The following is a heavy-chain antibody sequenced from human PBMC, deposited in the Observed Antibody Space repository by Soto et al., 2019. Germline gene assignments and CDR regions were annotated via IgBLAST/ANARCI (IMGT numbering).Heavy chain of an antibody. Sequence: GASVKVSCKASGGTFSSYAIGWVRQAPGQGLEWMGGIIPIFGTANYAQKFQGRVTITADESTSTAYMELSSLRSEDTAVYYCARDRNWNSGFNWFDPWGQGXLVTVSS. D-gene: IGHD1-7*01. CDR1: GGTFSSYA. J-gene: IGHJ5*02. V-gene: IGHV1-69*13. CDR3: ARDRNWNSGFNWFDP. CDR2: IIPIFGTA.